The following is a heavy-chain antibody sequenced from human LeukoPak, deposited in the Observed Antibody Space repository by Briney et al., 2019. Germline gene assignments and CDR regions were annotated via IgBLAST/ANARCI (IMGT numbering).Heavy chain of an antibody. J-gene: IGHJ4*02. CDR1: GFTFTNYA. CDR2: ISGSGSST. D-gene: IGHD5-12*01. Sequence: PGGSLRLSCAASGFTFTNYAMSWVRQAPGKGLEWVSVISGSGSSTYYADSVKGRFTISRDDSKNTLYLQMNSLRAEDTAVYFRAKDSARYSRFDCWGQGTLVTVSS. V-gene: IGHV3-23*01. CDR3: AKDSARYSRFDC.